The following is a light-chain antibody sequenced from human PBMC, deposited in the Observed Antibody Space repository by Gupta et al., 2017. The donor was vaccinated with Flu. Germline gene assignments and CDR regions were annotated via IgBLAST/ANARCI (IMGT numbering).Light chain of an antibody. Sequence: SALTQPDFLSRSPGPSIPLSGTVTSSDVGDYNYVSWYQQHPGKAPILMIYEVSNRPSGVSNRFSGSKSGNTASLTISGLQAEDEADYYGSSYTSSSTLVFGTGTKVTVL. CDR2: EVS. CDR1: SSDVGDYNY. J-gene: IGLJ1*01. V-gene: IGLV2-14*01. CDR3: SSYTSSSTLV.